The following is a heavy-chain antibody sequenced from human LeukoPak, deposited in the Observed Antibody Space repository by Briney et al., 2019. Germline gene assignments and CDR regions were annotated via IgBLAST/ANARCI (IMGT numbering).Heavy chain of an antibody. CDR1: GGTFSSYA. Sequence: SVKVSCKASGGTFSSYAISWVRQAPGQGLEWMGRIIPIFGTANYAQKFQGRVTITTDESTSTAYMELSSLRSEDTAVYYCARDLSVVRGVNNWFDPWGQGTQVTVSS. CDR3: ARDLSVVRGVNNWFDP. J-gene: IGHJ5*02. V-gene: IGHV1-69*05. D-gene: IGHD3-10*01. CDR2: IIPIFGTA.